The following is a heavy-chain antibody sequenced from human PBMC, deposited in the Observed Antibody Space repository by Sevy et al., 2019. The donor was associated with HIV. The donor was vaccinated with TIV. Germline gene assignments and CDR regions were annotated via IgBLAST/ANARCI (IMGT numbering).Heavy chain of an antibody. CDR2: IYYSGST. CDR1: GGSVSSGSYY. Sequence: SETLSLTCTVSGGSVSSGSYYWSWIRQPPGKGLEWIGYIYYSGSTNYNPSLKSRVTISVDTSKNQFSLKLSSVTAADTAVYYCARDAGGDYYDSSGYNPFDIWGQGTMVTVSS. CDR3: ARDAGGDYYDSSGYNPFDI. J-gene: IGHJ3*02. V-gene: IGHV4-61*01. D-gene: IGHD3-22*01.